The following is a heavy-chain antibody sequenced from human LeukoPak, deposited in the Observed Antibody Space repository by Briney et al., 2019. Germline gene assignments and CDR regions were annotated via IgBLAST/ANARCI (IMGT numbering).Heavy chain of an antibody. D-gene: IGHD3-10*01. CDR1: GYTFTGYY. V-gene: IGHV1-2*02. J-gene: IGHJ4*02. CDR3: ARDQGMLVRGYFDY. CDR2: INPNSGGT. Sequence: ASVKASRKASGYTFTGYYMHWVRQAPGQGLEWMGWINPNSGGTNYAQKFQGRVTITRDTSISTAYMELSRLRSDDTAVYYCARDQGMLVRGYFDYWGQGTLVTVSS.